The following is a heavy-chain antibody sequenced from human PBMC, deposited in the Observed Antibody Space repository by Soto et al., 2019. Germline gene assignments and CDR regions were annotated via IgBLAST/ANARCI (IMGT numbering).Heavy chain of an antibody. V-gene: IGHV4-59*08. CDR2: IYYSGST. J-gene: IGHJ6*03. CDR1: GGSISSYY. CDR3: ARPQDYNYYYMDV. Sequence: SETLSLTCTVSGGSISSYYWSWIRQPPGKGLEWIGYIYYSGSTNYNPSLKSRVTISVDTSKNQFSLKLSSVTAADTAVYYCARPQDYNYYYMDVWGKGTTVTVSS.